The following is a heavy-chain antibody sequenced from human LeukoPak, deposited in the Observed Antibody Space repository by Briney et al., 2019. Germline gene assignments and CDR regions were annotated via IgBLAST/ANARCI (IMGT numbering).Heavy chain of an antibody. Sequence: SETLSLTCTVSGGSISSSSYYWGWIRQPPGKGLEWIGSIYYSGSTYYNPSLKSRVTISVDTSKNQFSLKLSSVTAADTAVYYCARGGYCSSTSCPKYNWFDPWGQGTLVTVSS. CDR2: IYYSGST. D-gene: IGHD2-2*01. V-gene: IGHV4-39*07. CDR1: GGSISSSSYY. CDR3: ARGGYCSSTSCPKYNWFDP. J-gene: IGHJ5*02.